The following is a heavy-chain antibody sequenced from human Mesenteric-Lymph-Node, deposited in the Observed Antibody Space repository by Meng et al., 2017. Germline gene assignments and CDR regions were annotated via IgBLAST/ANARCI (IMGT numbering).Heavy chain of an antibody. CDR3: AHTVVLVAATLSFDY. Sequence: TMNMSRSHLFHPTQTHTLPCTFAGFSLTTSGVGVGCIRQPPGKALEWLAIIYWDDDKRYSRPLKSRLTITKDTSKNQVVLRMTNMDPVDTATYYCAHTVVLVAATLSFDYWGQGTLVTVSS. CDR2: IYWDDDK. V-gene: IGHV2-5*02. CDR1: GFSLTTSGVG. J-gene: IGHJ4*02. D-gene: IGHD2-15*01.